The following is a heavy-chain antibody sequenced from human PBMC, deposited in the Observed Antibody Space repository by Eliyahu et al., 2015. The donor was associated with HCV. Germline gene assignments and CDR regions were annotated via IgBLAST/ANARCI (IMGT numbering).Heavy chain of an antibody. CDR3: ARALGGPGDPFDS. V-gene: IGHV3-30*04. CDR1: GYTFSAYA. J-gene: IGHJ4*02. Sequence: SCAASGYTFSAYAIHWVRQAPGKGLEWVAVISYDGRKKYYAESVKGRFTISRDNSKNTLYLQMDSLRVEDTAMYFCARALGGPGDPFDSWGQGTLVTVSS. D-gene: IGHD3-10*01. CDR2: ISYDGRKK.